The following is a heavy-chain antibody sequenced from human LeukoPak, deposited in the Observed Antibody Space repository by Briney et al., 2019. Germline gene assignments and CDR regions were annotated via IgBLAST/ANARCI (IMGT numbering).Heavy chain of an antibody. J-gene: IGHJ5*02. D-gene: IGHD3-10*01. CDR3: AREEVGLPPFYGSGSYSWFDP. CDR2: INPNSGGT. V-gene: IGHV1-2*04. Sequence: ASVKVSCKASGYTFTGYYMHWVRQAPGQGLEWMGWINPNSGGTNYAQKFQGWVTMTRDTSISTAYMELSRLRSDDTAVYYCAREEVGLPPFYGSGSYSWFDPWGQGTLATVSS. CDR1: GYTFTGYY.